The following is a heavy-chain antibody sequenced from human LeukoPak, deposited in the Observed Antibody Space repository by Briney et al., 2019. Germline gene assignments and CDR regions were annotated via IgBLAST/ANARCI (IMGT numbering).Heavy chain of an antibody. D-gene: IGHD2-2*01. CDR1: GFTFSSYA. J-gene: IGHJ4*02. CDR2: ISYDGSNK. V-gene: IGHV3-30-3*01. Sequence: GGSLRLSCAASGFTFSSYAMHWVRQAPGKGLEWVAVISYDGSNKYYADSVKGRFTISRDNSKNTLYLQMNSLRAEDTAVYYCARDRLTSSRSLYGHLFDYWGQGTLVTVSS. CDR3: ARDRLTSSRSLYGHLFDY.